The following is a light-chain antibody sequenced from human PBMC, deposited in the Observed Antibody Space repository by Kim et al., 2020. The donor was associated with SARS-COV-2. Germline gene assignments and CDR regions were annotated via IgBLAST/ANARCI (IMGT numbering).Light chain of an antibody. CDR3: QQYNNLPFT. J-gene: IGKJ3*01. V-gene: IGKV1-33*01. CDR2: DAS. CDR1: QDIEDH. Sequence: DIQMTQSPSSLSTSVVDRVTITCQASQDIEDHLNWYQQKPGKAPKLLIYDASNLQTGVPSRFSGGGSGTDFTFTISSLQPEDIASYYCQQYNNLPFTFGPGTKVDIK.